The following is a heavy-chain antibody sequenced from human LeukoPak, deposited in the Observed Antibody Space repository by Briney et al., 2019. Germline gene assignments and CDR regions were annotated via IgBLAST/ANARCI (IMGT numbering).Heavy chain of an antibody. Sequence: PSETLSLTCTVSGGSISSGSYYWSWIRQPAGKGLEWIGRIYTSGSTNYNPSLKSRVTISVDTSKNQFSLKLSSVTAADTAVYYCARGGRHCSSTSCYRRDIWGQGTMVTVSS. D-gene: IGHD2-2*01. V-gene: IGHV4-61*02. CDR1: GGSISSGSYY. J-gene: IGHJ3*02. CDR3: ARGGRHCSSTSCYRRDI. CDR2: IYTSGST.